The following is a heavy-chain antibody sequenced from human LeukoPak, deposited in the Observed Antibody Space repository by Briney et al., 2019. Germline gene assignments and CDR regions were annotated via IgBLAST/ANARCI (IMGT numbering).Heavy chain of an antibody. D-gene: IGHD2/OR15-2a*01. J-gene: IGHJ4*02. Sequence: SETLSLACSVSGGSIGNYYWNWLRQPAGKGLEWIGRIYASGSTNYNPSLKSRVTISMDKSKNHFSLNLKSVTAADTAFYYCARDFYGDDGHHPFDYWGQGIQVTVSS. V-gene: IGHV4-4*07. CDR1: GGSIGNYY. CDR3: ARDFYGDDGHHPFDY. CDR2: IYASGST.